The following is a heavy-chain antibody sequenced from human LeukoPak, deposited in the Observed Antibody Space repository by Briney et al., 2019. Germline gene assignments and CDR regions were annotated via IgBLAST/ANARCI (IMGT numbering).Heavy chain of an antibody. CDR1: GLTFSNAW. J-gene: IGHJ6*03. Sequence: GGSLRLSCAASGLTFSNAWMSWVRQAPGKGLEWVGRIKSKTDGGTTDYAAPVKGRFTISRDDSKNTLYLQMNSLKTEDTAVYYCTTGPGYSSSWYYYYYMDVWGKGTTVTVSS. D-gene: IGHD6-13*01. CDR3: TTGPGYSSSWYYYYYMDV. CDR2: IKSKTDGGTT. V-gene: IGHV3-15*01.